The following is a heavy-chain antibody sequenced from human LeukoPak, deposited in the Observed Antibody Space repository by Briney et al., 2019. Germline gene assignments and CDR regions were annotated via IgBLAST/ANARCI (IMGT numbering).Heavy chain of an antibody. V-gene: IGHV1-2*02. Sequence: ASVKVSCKASGYTFTGYYMHWVRQAPGQGLEWMGWINPNSGGTNYAQKFQGRVTMTRDTPISTAYMELSRLRSDDTAVYYCARGIYDSSGRYYFDYWGQGTLVTVSS. CDR2: INPNSGGT. J-gene: IGHJ4*02. CDR3: ARGIYDSSGRYYFDY. D-gene: IGHD3-22*01. CDR1: GYTFTGYY.